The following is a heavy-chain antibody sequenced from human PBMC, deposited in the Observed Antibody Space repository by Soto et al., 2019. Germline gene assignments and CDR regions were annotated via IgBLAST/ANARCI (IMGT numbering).Heavy chain of an antibody. V-gene: IGHV4-59*01. Sequence: PSETLSLTCTVSGFTISSYYWSWIRQPPVKGLEWIGYIYYSGSTNYNPSLKSRVTISVDTSKNQFSLKLSSVTAADTAVYYCARTTGHDYYFDYWGQGTLVTVSS. D-gene: IGHD3-9*01. J-gene: IGHJ4*02. CDR3: ARTTGHDYYFDY. CDR1: GFTISSYY. CDR2: IYYSGST.